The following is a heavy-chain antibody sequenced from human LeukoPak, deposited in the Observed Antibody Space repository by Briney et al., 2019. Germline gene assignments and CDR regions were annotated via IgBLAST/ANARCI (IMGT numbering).Heavy chain of an antibody. Sequence: GGSLRLSCAASGFTFSGYGMHWVRQAPGKGLEWVAFIRYDGSNKYYVDSVKGRFTISRDNSKNTLYLQMNSLRAEDTAVYYCAREYCSGGSCYTNLDYWGQGTLVTVSS. CDR1: GFTFSGYG. J-gene: IGHJ4*02. V-gene: IGHV3-30*02. CDR2: IRYDGSNK. D-gene: IGHD2-15*01. CDR3: AREYCSGGSCYTNLDY.